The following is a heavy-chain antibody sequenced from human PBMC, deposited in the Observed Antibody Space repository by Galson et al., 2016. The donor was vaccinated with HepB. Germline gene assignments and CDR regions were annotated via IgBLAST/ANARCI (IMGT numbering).Heavy chain of an antibody. D-gene: IGHD7-27*01. CDR1: GFTLSSYE. CDR3: AREPPYTGAYNWFDT. J-gene: IGHJ5*02. CDR2: ISSSGNII. Sequence: LRLSCAASGFTLSSYEMNWVRQAPGKGLEWVSYISSSGNIIYYADSVEGRFTISRDDAKNSLYLQMNSLRAEDTAVYYCAREPPYTGAYNWFDTWGQGTMATVSS. V-gene: IGHV3-48*03.